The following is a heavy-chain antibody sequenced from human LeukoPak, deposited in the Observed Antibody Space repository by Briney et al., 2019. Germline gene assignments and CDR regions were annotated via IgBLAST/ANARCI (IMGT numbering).Heavy chain of an antibody. CDR2: VTNGGDT. J-gene: IGHJ4*02. V-gene: IGHV3-23*01. Sequence: PGGSLRLSCAASGFTFSNYGMSWVRQAPGQGLEWVSGVTNGGDTIYAASVRGRFTISRDNSKNMLYLQMNSLRAEDTAVYYCAKLPWHDTTRRNFWGQGTLVTVSS. CDR3: AKLPWHDTTRRNF. D-gene: IGHD1-26*01. CDR1: GFTFSNYG.